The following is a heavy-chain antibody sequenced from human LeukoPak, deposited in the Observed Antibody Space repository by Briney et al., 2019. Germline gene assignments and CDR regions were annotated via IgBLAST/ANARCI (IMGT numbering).Heavy chain of an antibody. Sequence: GGSLRLSCAASGFTFSSYSMNWVRQAPGKGLEWVSSISSSSSYIYYADSVKGRFTISRDNAKNSLYLQMNSLRAEDTAVYYCAREDSSSRFEPYFDYWGQGTLVTVSS. CDR1: GFTFSSYS. J-gene: IGHJ4*02. D-gene: IGHD6-13*01. CDR3: AREDSSSRFEPYFDY. V-gene: IGHV3-21*01. CDR2: ISSSSSYI.